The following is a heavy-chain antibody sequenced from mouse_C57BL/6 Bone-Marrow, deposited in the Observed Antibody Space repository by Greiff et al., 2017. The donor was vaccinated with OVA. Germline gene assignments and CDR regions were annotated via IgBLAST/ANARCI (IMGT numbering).Heavy chain of an antibody. CDR1: GFSFNTYA. Sequence: EVKLVESGGGLVQPKGSLKLSCAASGFSFNTYAMNWVRQAPGKGLEWVARIRSKSNNYATYYADSVKDRFTISRDDSESMLYLQMNNLKTEDTAMYYCVRQGGYGNYPRAMDYWGQGTSVTVSS. CDR3: VRQGGYGNYPRAMDY. CDR2: IRSKSNNYAT. V-gene: IGHV10-1*01. J-gene: IGHJ4*01. D-gene: IGHD2-10*02.